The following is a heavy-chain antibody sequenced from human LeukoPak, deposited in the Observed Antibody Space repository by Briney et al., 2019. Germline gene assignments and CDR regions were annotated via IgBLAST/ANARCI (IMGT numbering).Heavy chain of an antibody. CDR1: GGTFSSYA. D-gene: IGHD3-22*01. Sequence: SVKVSCKASGGTFSSYAISGVRQAPGQGLEWMGRIIPILGIANYAQKFQGRVTITADKSTSTAYMELSSLRSEDTAVYYYARDYYDSSNYGYWGQGTLVTVSS. V-gene: IGHV1-69*04. CDR2: IIPILGIA. J-gene: IGHJ4*02. CDR3: ARDYYDSSNYGY.